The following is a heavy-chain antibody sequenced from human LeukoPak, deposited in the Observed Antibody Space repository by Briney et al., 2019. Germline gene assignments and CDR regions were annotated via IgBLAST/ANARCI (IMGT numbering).Heavy chain of an antibody. J-gene: IGHJ3*02. V-gene: IGHV4-59*08. CDR3: ARHKLWFGDLTRPGAFDI. CDR1: GGSISSYY. D-gene: IGHD3-10*01. CDR2: IYYSGST. Sequence: SETLSLTCTVSGGSISSYYWSWIRQPPGKGLEWIGYIYYSGSTNYNPSLKSRVTISVDTSKNQFSLKLSSVAAADTAVYYCARHKLWFGDLTRPGAFDIWGQGTMVTVSS.